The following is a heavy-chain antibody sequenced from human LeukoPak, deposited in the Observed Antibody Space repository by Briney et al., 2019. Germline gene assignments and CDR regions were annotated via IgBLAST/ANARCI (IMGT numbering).Heavy chain of an antibody. V-gene: IGHV4-30-2*01. CDR3: ARGSRIAAAALDY. CDR2: IYHSGST. D-gene: IGHD6-13*01. CDR1: GGSISSGGYS. Sequence: SETLSLTCAVSGGSISSGGYSWSWIRQPPGKGLEWIGYIYHSGSTYYNPSLKSRVTISVDRSKSQFSLKLSSVTAADTAVYYCARGSRIAAAALDYWGQGTLVTVSS. J-gene: IGHJ4*02.